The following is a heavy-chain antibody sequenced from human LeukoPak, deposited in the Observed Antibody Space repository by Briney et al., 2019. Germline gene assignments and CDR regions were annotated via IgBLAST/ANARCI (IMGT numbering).Heavy chain of an antibody. D-gene: IGHD3-22*01. CDR1: GFTFSSYA. CDR2: ISGRGDRT. Sequence: HPGGSLRLSCAASGFTFSSYAMSWVRQAPGKGLEWVSAISGRGDRTYYADSVKGRFTISRDNSKNTLYLQMNSLRAEDTAVYYCARRGAWSSGYQGRTYYMDVWGKGTTVTVSS. J-gene: IGHJ6*03. V-gene: IGHV3-23*01. CDR3: ARRGAWSSGYQGRTYYMDV.